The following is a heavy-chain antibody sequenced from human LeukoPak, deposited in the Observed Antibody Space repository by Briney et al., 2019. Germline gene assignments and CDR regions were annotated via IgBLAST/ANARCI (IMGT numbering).Heavy chain of an antibody. D-gene: IGHD6-13*01. CDR1: GGSISSYY. CDR2: VFYTGST. Sequence: RASETLSLTCTVSGGSISSYYWTWIRQPPGEGLEWIGYVFYTGSTNYNPSLESRVTISVDTSKNQVSLKLTSMTAADTAVYYCATYSTASVGFHYWGRGTLVTVSS. CDR3: ATYSTASVGFHY. V-gene: IGHV4-59*01. J-gene: IGHJ4*02.